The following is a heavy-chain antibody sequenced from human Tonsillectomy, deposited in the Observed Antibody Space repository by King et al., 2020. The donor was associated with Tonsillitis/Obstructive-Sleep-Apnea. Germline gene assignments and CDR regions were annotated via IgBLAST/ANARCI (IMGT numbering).Heavy chain of an antibody. V-gene: IGHV3-20*04. CDR3: ARDRGYCSSTSCNAFDI. Sequence: VQLLESGGGVVRPGGSLRLFCAASGFTFYDYGISCVLQATRKGVECVYGINWNGCSTCDADSVKGRFIISRDNAKNSLYLQMNSLRAEDTALYYCARDRGYCSSTSCNAFDIWGQGTMVTVSS. J-gene: IGHJ3*02. D-gene: IGHD2-2*01. CDR1: GFTFYDYG. CDR2: INWNGCST.